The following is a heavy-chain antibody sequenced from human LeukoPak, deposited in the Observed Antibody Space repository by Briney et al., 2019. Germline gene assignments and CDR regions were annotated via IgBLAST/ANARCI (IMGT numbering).Heavy chain of an antibody. CDR1: GFTFSSYG. J-gene: IGHJ3*02. Sequence: GGSLRLSCAASGFTFSSYGMSWVRQAPGKGLEWVSAISGSGGSTYYADSVKGRFTISRDNSKNTLYLQMNSLRAEDTAVYYCAKVHWYYYDSSGYYSPDAFDIWGQGTMVTVSS. CDR3: AKVHWYYYDSSGYYSPDAFDI. D-gene: IGHD3-22*01. CDR2: ISGSGGST. V-gene: IGHV3-23*01.